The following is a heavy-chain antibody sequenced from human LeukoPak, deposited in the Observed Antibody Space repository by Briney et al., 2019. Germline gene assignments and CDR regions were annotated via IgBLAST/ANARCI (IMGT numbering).Heavy chain of an antibody. J-gene: IGHJ6*03. CDR2: IRYDGSNK. V-gene: IGHV3-30*02. D-gene: IGHD1-1*01. CDR3: AKNDGYMDV. Sequence: PGGSLRLSCAASGFTFSDYYMSWIRQAPGKGLEWVAFIRYDGSNKYYADSVKGRFTISRDNSKNTLYLQMNSLRAEDTAVYYCAKNDGYMDVWGKGTTVTVSS. CDR1: GFTFSDYY.